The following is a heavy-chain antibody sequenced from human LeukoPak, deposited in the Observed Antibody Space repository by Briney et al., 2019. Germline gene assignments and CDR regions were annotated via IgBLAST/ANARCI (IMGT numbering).Heavy chain of an antibody. J-gene: IGHJ6*03. V-gene: IGHV3-23*01. Sequence: GGSLGLSCGASGFTFGSYAMTWVRQAPGKGLEWVSAISGGGGNTYYANSVRGRFTISRDNSKDTLYLQMNSLRAEDTAVYYCAKHHGDYYYYLDVWGKGTTVTVSS. D-gene: IGHD3-16*01. CDR2: ISGGGGNT. CDR1: GFTFGSYA. CDR3: AKHHGDYYYYLDV.